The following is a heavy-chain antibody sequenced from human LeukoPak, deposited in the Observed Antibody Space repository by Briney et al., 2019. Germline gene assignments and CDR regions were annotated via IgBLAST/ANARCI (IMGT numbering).Heavy chain of an antibody. J-gene: IGHJ5*02. CDR3: ARGFAGTAMARVGDWFDP. V-gene: IGHV4-39*07. D-gene: IGHD5-18*01. Sequence: SETLSLTCTVSGGSISSSSYYWGWIRQPPGKGLEWIGSIYYSGSTYYNPSLKSRVTISVDTSKNQSSLKLSSVTAADTAVYYCARGFAGTAMARVGDWFDPWGQGTLVTVSS. CDR2: IYYSGST. CDR1: GGSISSSSYY.